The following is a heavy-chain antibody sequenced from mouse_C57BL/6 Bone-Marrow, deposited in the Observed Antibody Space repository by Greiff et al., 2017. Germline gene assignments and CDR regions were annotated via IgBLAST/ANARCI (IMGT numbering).Heavy chain of an antibody. Sequence: QVQLQQPGAELVKPGASVKLSCKASGYTFTSYWMHWVKQRPGQGLEWIGMIHPNSGSTNYNEKFKSKATLTVDKSSSTAYMQLSSLTSEDSAVYDCARDDYDVNYYAMDYWGQGTSVTVSS. V-gene: IGHV1-64*01. CDR3: ARDDYDVNYYAMDY. CDR1: GYTFTSYW. CDR2: IHPNSGST. D-gene: IGHD2-4*01. J-gene: IGHJ4*01.